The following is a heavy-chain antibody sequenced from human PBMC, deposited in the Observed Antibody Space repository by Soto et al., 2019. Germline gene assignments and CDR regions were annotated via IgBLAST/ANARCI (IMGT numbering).Heavy chain of an antibody. CDR1: GFTFSSYA. V-gene: IGHV3-30-3*01. D-gene: IGHD2-15*01. J-gene: IGHJ4*02. Sequence: GGSLRLSCAASGFTFSSYAMHWVRQAPGKGLEWVAVISYDGSNKYYADSVKGRFTISRDNSKNTLYLQMNSLRAEDTAVYYSARGDLVVVVAYFDYWGQGTLVTVSS. CDR2: ISYDGSNK. CDR3: ARGDLVVVVAYFDY.